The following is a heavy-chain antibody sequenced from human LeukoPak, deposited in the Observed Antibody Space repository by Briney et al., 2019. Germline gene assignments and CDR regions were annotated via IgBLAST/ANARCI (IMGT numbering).Heavy chain of an antibody. CDR1: GFTFSSYG. V-gene: IGHV3-30*18. CDR2: ISYDGSNK. CDR3: AKDLRGYCSGGSCYEGGYYYYGMDV. J-gene: IGHJ6*02. D-gene: IGHD2-15*01. Sequence: GGSLRLSCAASGFTFSSYGMHWVRQAPGKGLEWVAVISYDGSNKYYADSVKGRFTISRDNSKNTLYLQMNSLRAEDTAVYYCAKDLRGYCSGGSCYEGGYYYYGMDVWGQGTTVTVSS.